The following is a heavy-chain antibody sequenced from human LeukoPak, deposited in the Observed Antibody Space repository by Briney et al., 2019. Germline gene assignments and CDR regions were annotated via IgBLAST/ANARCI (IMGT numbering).Heavy chain of an antibody. CDR2: IYHSEST. J-gene: IGHJ4*02. D-gene: IGHD3-22*01. CDR1: GASISGYY. Sequence: SETLSLTCTVSGASISGYYWSWIRQPPGKGLEWIGYIYHSESTYYNPSLKSRVTISVDRSKNQFSLKLSSVTAADTAVHYCASSYDSSGYLFDYWGQGTLVTVSS. CDR3: ASSYDSSGYLFDY. V-gene: IGHV4-30-2*01.